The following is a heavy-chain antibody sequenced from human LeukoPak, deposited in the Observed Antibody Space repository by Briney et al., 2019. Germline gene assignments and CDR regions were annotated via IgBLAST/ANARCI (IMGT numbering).Heavy chain of an antibody. J-gene: IGHJ4*02. V-gene: IGHV3-74*01. Sequence: PGGSLRLSCAASGFTFSSYWMHWVRQAPGKGLVWVSRINSDGSSTSYADSVKGRFTISRDNSKNTLYLQMNSLRAEDTAVYYCATGVRIAVAGYIDYWGQGTLVTVSS. CDR3: ATGVRIAVAGYIDY. CDR1: GFTFSSYW. CDR2: INSDGSST. D-gene: IGHD6-19*01.